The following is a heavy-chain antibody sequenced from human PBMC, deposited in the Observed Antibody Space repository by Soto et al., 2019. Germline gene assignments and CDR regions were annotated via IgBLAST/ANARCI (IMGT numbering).Heavy chain of an antibody. D-gene: IGHD3-22*01. Sequence: SETLSLTCTVSGDSINSSTYYWGWIRQPPGKGLEWIGSIYYSGTSYYNPSLKSRVTISVDTSKNQFSLKLSSVTAADTAVYYCARHYYDRHFFDIWGQGTMVTVSS. CDR3: ARHYYDRHFFDI. CDR2: IYYSGTS. J-gene: IGHJ3*02. CDR1: GDSINSSTYY. V-gene: IGHV4-39*01.